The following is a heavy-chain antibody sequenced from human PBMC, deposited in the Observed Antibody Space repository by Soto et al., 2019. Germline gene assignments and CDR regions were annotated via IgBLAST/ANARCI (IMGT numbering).Heavy chain of an antibody. CDR3: ASSYSGYLDN. CDR1: GGSMSSGAYY. J-gene: IGHJ4*02. CDR2: IYHTGNT. D-gene: IGHD3-22*01. Sequence: SSETLSLTCSVSGGSMSSGAYYWNWIRQHPGKGLEWIAYIYHTGNTYYNPSLRSRTTISVDTSENQFSLELTSVTDADTAVCFCASSYSGYLDNWGQGTLVTVSS. V-gene: IGHV4-31*03.